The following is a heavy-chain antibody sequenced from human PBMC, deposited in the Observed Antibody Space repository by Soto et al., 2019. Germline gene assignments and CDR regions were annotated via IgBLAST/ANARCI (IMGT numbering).Heavy chain of an antibody. CDR1: GYSFISHY. D-gene: IGHD1-1*01. CDR2: IHPAGINT. J-gene: IGHJ5*02. Sequence: ASVKVSCKAFGYSFISHYMHWVRQASGQGLEWMGTIHPAGINTAYAQKFQGRVTMTTDTSTSTVYMELTSLTSEDTAVDYCARDTSWKDLVWRFDAPGQGALVTVSS. CDR3: ARDTSWKDLVWRFDA. V-gene: IGHV1-46*03.